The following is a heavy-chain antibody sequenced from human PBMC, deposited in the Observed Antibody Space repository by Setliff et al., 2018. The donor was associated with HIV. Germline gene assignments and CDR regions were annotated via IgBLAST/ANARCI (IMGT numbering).Heavy chain of an antibody. CDR3: ARSDIVATISGYYYYYMDV. V-gene: IGHV1-69*05. D-gene: IGHD5-12*01. CDR1: GGTFSNYG. Sequence: SVKVSCKASGGTFSNYGMSWVRQAPGQGLEWMGGTIPISGTANYAQKFQGRVTITTDESTSTAYLEMSSLRSEDTAVYYCARSDIVATISGYYYYYMDVWCKGTTVTVSS. J-gene: IGHJ6*03. CDR2: TIPISGTA.